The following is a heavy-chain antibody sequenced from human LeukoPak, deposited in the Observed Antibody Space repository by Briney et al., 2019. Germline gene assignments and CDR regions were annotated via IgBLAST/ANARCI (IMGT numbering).Heavy chain of an antibody. Sequence: GESLKISCKGSGYSFTSYWIGWVRQMPGKGLEWMGIIYPGDSDTRYSPSFQGQVTISADKSIRTAYRQWRSLKASASAIHYCAPHVEDGYNCSYSYYYCMHVWAQGPTLPVPS. CDR3: APHVEDGYNCSYSYYYCMHV. D-gene: IGHD1-1*01. CDR1: GYSFTSYW. J-gene: IGHJ6*02. CDR2: IYPGDSDT. V-gene: IGHV5-51*01.